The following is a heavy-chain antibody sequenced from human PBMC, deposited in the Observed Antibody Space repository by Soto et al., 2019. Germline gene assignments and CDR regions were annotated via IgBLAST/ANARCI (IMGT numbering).Heavy chain of an antibody. CDR3: ARDSSPYYDFWSGFYTYFDY. J-gene: IGHJ4*02. CDR1: GFTFSGHW. V-gene: IGHV3-74*01. Sequence: GGSLRLSCAVSGFTFSGHWMHWVRQAPGKGLVWVSRINSDGSSTNYADSVKGRFTISRDNAKNTLYLQMNSLRADDTAVYYCARDSSPYYDFWSGFYTYFDYWGQGA. D-gene: IGHD3-3*01. CDR2: INSDGSST.